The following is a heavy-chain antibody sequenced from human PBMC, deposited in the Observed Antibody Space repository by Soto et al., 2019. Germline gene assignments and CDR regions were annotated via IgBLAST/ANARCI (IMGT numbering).Heavy chain of an antibody. Sequence: GESLKISCKGSGYSFTSYWIGWVRQMPGKGLEWMGIIYPGDSDTRYSPSFQGQITISADKSISTAYLQWSSLKASDTAMYCCERRETGTAPSHWAQGTMVTVSS. CDR2: IYPGDSDT. CDR3: ERRETGTAPSH. J-gene: IGHJ4*02. D-gene: IGHD1-1*01. CDR1: GYSFTSYW. V-gene: IGHV5-51*01.